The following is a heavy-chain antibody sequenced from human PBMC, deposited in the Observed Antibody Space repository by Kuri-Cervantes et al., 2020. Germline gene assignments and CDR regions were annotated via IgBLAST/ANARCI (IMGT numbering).Heavy chain of an antibody. V-gene: IGHV4-31*03. D-gene: IGHD4-23*01. CDR1: GGSISSGGYY. Sequence: SETLSLTCTVSGGSISSGGYYWSWIRQHPGKGLEWIGYIYYSGSTYYNPSLKSRVTISVDTSKNQFSLKLSSVTAADTAVYYCATVGNQRILYYFDYWGQGTLVTVSS. CDR3: ATVGNQRILYYFDY. J-gene: IGHJ4*02. CDR2: IYYSGST.